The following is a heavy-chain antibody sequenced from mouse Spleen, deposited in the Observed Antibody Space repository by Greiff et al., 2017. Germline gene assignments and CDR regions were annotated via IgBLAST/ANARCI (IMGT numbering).Heavy chain of an antibody. V-gene: IGHV1-52*01. CDR2: IDPSDSET. CDR3: ARFYYSNSWFAY. J-gene: IGHJ3*01. D-gene: IGHD2-5*01. Sequence: VQLQQPGAELVRPGSSVKLSCKASGYTFTSYWMHWVKQRPIQGLEWIGNIDPSDSETHYNQKFKDKATLTVDKSSSTAYMQLSSLTSEDSAVYYCARFYYSNSWFAYWGQGTLVTVSA. CDR1: GYTFTSYW.